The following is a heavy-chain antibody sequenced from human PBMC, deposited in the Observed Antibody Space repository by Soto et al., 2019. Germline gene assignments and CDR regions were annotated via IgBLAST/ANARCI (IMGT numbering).Heavy chain of an antibody. CDR3: GRDQTMAGPTTLDY. Sequence: GGSLRLSCAASGFTFSRYWMHWVRLAPGRGLVWVSRISSGGSNIIYADSVKGRFTISRDDAKNTLYLQMNNLRDEDTAVYYCGRDQTMAGPTTLDYWGQGALVTVSS. CDR2: ISSGGSNI. J-gene: IGHJ4*02. V-gene: IGHV3-74*01. D-gene: IGHD6-19*01. CDR1: GFTFSRYW.